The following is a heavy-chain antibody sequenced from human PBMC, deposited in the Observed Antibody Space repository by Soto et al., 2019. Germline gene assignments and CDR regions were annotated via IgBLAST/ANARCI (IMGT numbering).Heavy chain of an antibody. CDR2: IDHSGGT. CDR3: ARRRSYYDRSGYYRRHYYYYGMDV. CDR1: GWAFSGYY. D-gene: IGHD3-22*01. J-gene: IGHJ6*02. Sequence: PXETLSLTCAVDGWAFSGYYWSWIRQPPGKGLDWIGEIDHSGGTNYNPSLKSRVTISVDTSKNQFSLKLSSVTAADTAVFYCARRRSYYDRSGYYRRHYYYYGMDVWGHGTTVTVSS. V-gene: IGHV4-34*01.